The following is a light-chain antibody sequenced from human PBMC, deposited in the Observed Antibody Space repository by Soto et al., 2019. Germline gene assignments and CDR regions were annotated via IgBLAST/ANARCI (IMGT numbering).Light chain of an antibody. Sequence: EFVLTQSPGALSLSPGERYTRSCMASQSVGSTHLAVYQQRPGQAPRLLIYGASSRATGVPDRFSGSGSGTDFTLTISRLEPEDFAVYSCQHYGTTVGPGTQVEIK. CDR3: QHYGTT. J-gene: IGKJ1*01. CDR2: GAS. CDR1: QSVGSTH. V-gene: IGKV3-20*01.